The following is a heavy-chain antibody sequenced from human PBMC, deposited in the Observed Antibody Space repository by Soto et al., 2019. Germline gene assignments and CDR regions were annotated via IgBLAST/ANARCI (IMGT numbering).Heavy chain of an antibody. D-gene: IGHD1-26*01. J-gene: IGHJ5*02. CDR3: ARDGNVGTFDP. CDR1: GCTFTSYY. CDR2: INPSGGST. V-gene: IGHV1-46*01. Sequence: ASVKVSCKASGCTFTSYYMHWVRQAPGQGLEWMGIINPSGGSTSYAQKFQGRVTMTRDTSTSTAYMELSSLRSEDTAVYYCARDGNVGTFDPWGQGTLVTVSS.